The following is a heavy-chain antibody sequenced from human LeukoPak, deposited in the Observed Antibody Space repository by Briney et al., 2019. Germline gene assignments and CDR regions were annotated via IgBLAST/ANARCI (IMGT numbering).Heavy chain of an antibody. CDR2: TGGSDDNT. D-gene: IGHD6-19*01. CDR3: TKGLMTGFSSGWYLAY. CDR1: GFSFNGYA. Sequence: GGSLRLSCEGSGFSFNGYAMSWVRQAPGKGLEWVAVTGGSDDNTHYADSVKGRFSISRDTSENRLFLQMNSLRPDDSALYYCTKGLMTGFSSGWYLAYWGQGTLVTVSS. V-gene: IGHV3-23*01. J-gene: IGHJ4*02.